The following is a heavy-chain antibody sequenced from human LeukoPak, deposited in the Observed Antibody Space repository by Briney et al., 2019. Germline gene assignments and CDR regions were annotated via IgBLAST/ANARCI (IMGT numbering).Heavy chain of an antibody. D-gene: IGHD3-22*01. J-gene: IGHJ4*02. CDR2: IKQDGSEK. CDR3: AREGAYYYDSSGTLDY. V-gene: IGHV3-7*01. CDR1: GFTFSSYA. Sequence: GGSLRLSCAASGFTFSSYAMSWVRQAPGKGLEWVANIKQDGSEKYYVDSVKGRFTISRDNAKNSLYLQMNSLRAEDTAVYYCAREGAYYYDSSGTLDYWGQGTLVTVSS.